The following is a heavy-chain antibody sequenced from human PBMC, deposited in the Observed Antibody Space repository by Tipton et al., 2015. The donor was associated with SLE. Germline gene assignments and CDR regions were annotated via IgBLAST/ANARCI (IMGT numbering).Heavy chain of an antibody. Sequence: TLSLTCTVSGGSISSSSFYWGWIRQPPGKGLEWIASIDYSGSTYYNPSLKSRVTISVDTSKNQFSLKLSSVTAADTAVYYCASTAYYYMDVWGKGTTVTISS. CDR1: GGSISSSSFY. V-gene: IGHV4-39*07. CDR2: IDYSGST. CDR3: ASTAYYYMDV. J-gene: IGHJ6*03. D-gene: IGHD4-17*01.